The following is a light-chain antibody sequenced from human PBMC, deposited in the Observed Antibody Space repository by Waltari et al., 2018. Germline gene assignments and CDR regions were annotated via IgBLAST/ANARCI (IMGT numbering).Light chain of an antibody. Sequence: QSALTQPRSVSGSPGQSVTISCTGPSNDVGAYNYVSWYQQYPGQAPKLIIYEVNKRPSGVPDRFSGSKSGNTASLIISGLQAEDEADYYCSSHAGTYVIFGGGTKVTVL. V-gene: IGLV2-11*01. J-gene: IGLJ2*01. CDR3: SSHAGTYVI. CDR1: SNDVGAYNY. CDR2: EVN.